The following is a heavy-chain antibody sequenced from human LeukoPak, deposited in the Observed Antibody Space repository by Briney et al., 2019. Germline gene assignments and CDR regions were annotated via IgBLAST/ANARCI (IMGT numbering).Heavy chain of an antibody. CDR3: ARETPSREYSGSYDLDY. D-gene: IGHD1-26*01. J-gene: IGHJ4*02. CDR1: GGSISSGSYY. Sequence: PSETLSLTCTVSGGSISSGSYYWSWIRQPAGKGLEWIGRIYTSGSTNYNPSLKSRVTISVDTSKNQFSLKLSSVTAADTAVYYCARETPSREYSGSYDLDYWGQGTLVTVSS. V-gene: IGHV4-61*02. CDR2: IYTSGST.